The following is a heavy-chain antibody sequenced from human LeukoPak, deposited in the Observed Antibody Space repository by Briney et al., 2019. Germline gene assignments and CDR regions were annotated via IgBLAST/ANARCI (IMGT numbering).Heavy chain of an antibody. Sequence: TPSETLSLTCTVSGGSISSSTHYWGWIRQPPGKGLEWIGSIYSSGTTYYNPSLESRVTISVDTSKNQFSLKLSSVTAADTAVYYCARRYGYDTDYWGQGTLVTVSS. D-gene: IGHD3-22*01. CDR1: GGSISSSTHY. CDR3: ARRYGYDTDY. V-gene: IGHV4-39*01. J-gene: IGHJ4*02. CDR2: IYSSGTT.